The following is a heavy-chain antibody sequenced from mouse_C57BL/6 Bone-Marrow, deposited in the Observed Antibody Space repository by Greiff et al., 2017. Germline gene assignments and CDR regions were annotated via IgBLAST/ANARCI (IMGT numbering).Heavy chain of an antibody. J-gene: IGHJ2*01. CDR3: TDYYGSSYHYFDY. CDR1: GYTFTDYE. Sequence: QVQLQQSGAELVRPGASVTLSCKASGYTFTDYEMHWVKQTPVHGLEWIGAIDPETGGTAYNQKFKGKAILTADKSSSTAYMGLRSLTSEGSAVXYCTDYYGSSYHYFDYWGQGTTRTVSS. D-gene: IGHD1-1*01. V-gene: IGHV1-15*01. CDR2: IDPETGGT.